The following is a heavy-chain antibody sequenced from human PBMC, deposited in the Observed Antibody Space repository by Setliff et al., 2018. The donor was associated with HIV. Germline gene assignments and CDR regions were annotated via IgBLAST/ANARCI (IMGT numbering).Heavy chain of an antibody. CDR1: GFTFSSYA. J-gene: IGHJ4*02. CDR3: AKAQPYRD. Sequence: GGSLRLSCAASGFTFSSYAMAWVRQAPGKGLEWVSAISRSADTTYYADSVKGRFTISRDDSKNTVCLQMNSLRAEDTAVYYCAKAQPYRDWGQGTLVTVSS. D-gene: IGHD6-13*01. CDR2: ISRSADTT. V-gene: IGHV3-23*01.